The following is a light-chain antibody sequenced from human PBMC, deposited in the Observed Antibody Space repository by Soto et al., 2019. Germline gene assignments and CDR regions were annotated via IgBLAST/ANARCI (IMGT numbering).Light chain of an antibody. CDR1: LRIGTY. CDR2: AAS. J-gene: IGKJ4*01. Sequence: DIQMTQSPSSLSASVGDRVTITCRASLRIGTYLNWYQQKPGKAPNLLIYAASSLQSGVPSRFSGVGSGTDFTLTISSLQPEDFATYYCQQSYMTPRAFGGGTKVEIK. CDR3: QQSYMTPRA. V-gene: IGKV1-39*01.